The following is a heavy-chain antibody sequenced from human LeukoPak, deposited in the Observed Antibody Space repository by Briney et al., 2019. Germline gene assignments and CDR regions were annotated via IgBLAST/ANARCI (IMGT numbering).Heavy chain of an antibody. D-gene: IGHD6-13*01. Sequence: GGSLRLSCTASGFTFGDYAMSWFRQAPGNGLEWVGFIRSKAYGGTTEYAASVKGRFTISRDDSKSIAYLQMNSLKTEDTAVYYCTREEAAALNSYYYYYMDVWGKGTTVTVSS. CDR2: IRSKAYGGTT. CDR1: GFTFGDYA. V-gene: IGHV3-49*03. J-gene: IGHJ6*03. CDR3: TREEAAALNSYYYYYMDV.